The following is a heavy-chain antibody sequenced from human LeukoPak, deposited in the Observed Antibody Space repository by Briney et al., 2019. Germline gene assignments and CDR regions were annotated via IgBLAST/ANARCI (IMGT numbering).Heavy chain of an antibody. Sequence: GGSLRLSCAASGFTFSSYAMSWVRQAPGKGLEWVSAISGSGGNTYYADSVKGRFTISRDNSKNTLYLQMNSLRAEDTAVYYCAKDLWFGESSQPPYYFDYWGQGTLATVSS. D-gene: IGHD3-10*01. CDR1: GFTFSSYA. CDR2: ISGSGGNT. J-gene: IGHJ4*02. CDR3: AKDLWFGESSQPPYYFDY. V-gene: IGHV3-23*01.